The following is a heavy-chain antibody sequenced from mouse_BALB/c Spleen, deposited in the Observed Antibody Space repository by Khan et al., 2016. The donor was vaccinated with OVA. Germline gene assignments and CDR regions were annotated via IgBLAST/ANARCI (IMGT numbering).Heavy chain of an antibody. J-gene: IGHJ3*01. CDR2: INPSNGYT. D-gene: IGHD2-14*01. V-gene: IGHV1-4*01. Sequence: QVQLKESGAELARPGASVKMSCKASGYTFTSYTIHWIKLTPGQGLEWIGFINPSNGYTNYNQKFKDMAILTTDKSSTTFYMQLSSLTSDDSAVYNCVRDGAYHRNDGWFAYWGQGTLVTVSA. CDR3: VRDGAYHRNDGWFAY. CDR1: GYTFTSYT.